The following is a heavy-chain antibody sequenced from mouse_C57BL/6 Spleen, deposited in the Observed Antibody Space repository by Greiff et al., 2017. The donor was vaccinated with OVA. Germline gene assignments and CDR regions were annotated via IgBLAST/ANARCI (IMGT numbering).Heavy chain of an antibody. V-gene: IGHV1-53*01. CDR2: INPSNGGT. Sequence: QVQLQQPGPELVKPGASVKLSCKASGYTFTSYWMHWVKQRPGQGLEWIGTINPSNGGTNYNETFKSKATLTVDKSSSTAYMQLSSLTSEDSAVYYGARVGRWLLHWYFDVWGTGPTVTVSS. J-gene: IGHJ1*03. CDR1: GYTFTSYW. CDR3: ARVGRWLLHWYFDV. D-gene: IGHD2-3*01.